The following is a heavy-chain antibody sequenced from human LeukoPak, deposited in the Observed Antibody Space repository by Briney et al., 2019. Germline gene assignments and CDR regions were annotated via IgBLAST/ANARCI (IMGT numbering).Heavy chain of an antibody. D-gene: IGHD2-8*01. J-gene: IGHJ4*02. V-gene: IGHV1-8*02. CDR1: GYTFTSYD. CDR3: ARDLVDNACDF. Sequence: ASVKVSCKASGYTFTSYDIIWLRQATGQGLEWMGWMNPNNGNTGYVQKLQVRLTMTRDTSISTAYMELSSLRSEDTAVYYCARDLVDNACDFWGQGTLVTVSS. CDR2: MNPNNGNT.